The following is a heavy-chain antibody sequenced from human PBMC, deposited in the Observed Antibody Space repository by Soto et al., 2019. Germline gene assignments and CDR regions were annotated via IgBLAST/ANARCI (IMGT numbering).Heavy chain of an antibody. CDR2: IYQSGKT. V-gene: IGHV4-38-2*01. J-gene: IGHJ4*02. CDR1: GFPVSYGYY. D-gene: IGHD2-21*01. Sequence: SETLSLTCGVSGFPVSYGYYWGWIRQPPGKGLEWVGSIYQSGKTYYNPSLKSRLTLSMDTSKNEVSVRLRSVTAADTAVYFCARLYCGSVSCYIDYWGPGVQVTVSS. CDR3: ARLYCGSVSCYIDY.